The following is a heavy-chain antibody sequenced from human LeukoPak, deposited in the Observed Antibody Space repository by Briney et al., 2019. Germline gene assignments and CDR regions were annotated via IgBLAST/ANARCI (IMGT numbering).Heavy chain of an antibody. V-gene: IGHV3-21*01. J-gene: IGHJ4*02. Sequence: GGSLRLSCAASGFTFSSYSMNWVRQAPGKGLEWVSSISSSSSYIYYADSVKGRFTISRDNAKNSLYLQMSSLRAEDTAVYYCANGPVGGQMDYWGQGTLVTVSS. D-gene: IGHD1-26*01. CDR2: ISSSSSYI. CDR3: ANGPVGGQMDY. CDR1: GFTFSSYS.